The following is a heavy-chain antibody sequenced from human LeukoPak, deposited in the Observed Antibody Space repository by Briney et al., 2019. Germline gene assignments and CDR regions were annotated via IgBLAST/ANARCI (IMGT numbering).Heavy chain of an antibody. CDR1: GFTFSSYG. V-gene: IGHV3-33*01. CDR3: ARATSMAVAGNYYYYMDV. D-gene: IGHD6-19*01. CDR2: IWYDGSNK. Sequence: ERSLRLSCAASGFTFSSYGMHWVRQAPGKGLEWVAVIWYDGSNKYYADSVKGRFTISRDNSKNTLYLQMNSLRAEDTAVYYCARATSMAVAGNYYYYMDVWGKGTTVTVSS. J-gene: IGHJ6*03.